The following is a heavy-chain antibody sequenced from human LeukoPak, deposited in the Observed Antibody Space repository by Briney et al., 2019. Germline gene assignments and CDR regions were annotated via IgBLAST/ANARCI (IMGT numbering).Heavy chain of an antibody. Sequence: PGGSLRLSCVASGFTFNAYGIHWVRQAPGKGLEWVAGISNDGGSKDYADSVKGRFTISRDNSKNTMYLQMNSLRAEDTAVYYCAKAAYCTSTSCHFSGYAQRPLDSWGQGTLVTVSS. CDR1: GFTFNAYG. CDR2: ISNDGGSK. J-gene: IGHJ4*02. CDR3: AKAAYCTSTSCHFSGYAQRPLDS. D-gene: IGHD2-2*01. V-gene: IGHV3-30*18.